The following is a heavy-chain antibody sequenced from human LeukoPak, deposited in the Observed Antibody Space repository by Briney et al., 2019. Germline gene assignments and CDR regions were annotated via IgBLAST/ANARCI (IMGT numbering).Heavy chain of an antibody. J-gene: IGHJ4*02. Sequence: ASVKVSCKASGYTFVNYSINWLRQAPGQELEWMGWISAYNGNKNYAQKLQGRVTMTTETSTSTAYMELRSLRSDDTAVYYCARGPHSIRTRYFDYWGQGTLVTVSS. CDR2: ISAYNGNK. V-gene: IGHV1-18*01. D-gene: IGHD3/OR15-3a*01. CDR3: ARGPHSIRTRYFDY. CDR1: GYTFVNYS.